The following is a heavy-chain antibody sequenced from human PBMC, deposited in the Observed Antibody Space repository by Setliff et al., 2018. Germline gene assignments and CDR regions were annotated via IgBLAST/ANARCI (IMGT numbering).Heavy chain of an antibody. CDR1: GGSISSYY. CDR3: ARVSMYYNFWSGYYGERGEYFDY. D-gene: IGHD3-3*01. CDR2: IYYSGST. J-gene: IGHJ4*02. V-gene: IGHV4-59*01. Sequence: SETLSLTCTVSGGSISSYYWSWIRQPSGKGLEWIGYIYYSGSTNYNPSLKSRVTISVDTSKNQFSLKLSSVTAADTAVYYCARVSMYYNFWSGYYGERGEYFDYWGQGTLVTVSS.